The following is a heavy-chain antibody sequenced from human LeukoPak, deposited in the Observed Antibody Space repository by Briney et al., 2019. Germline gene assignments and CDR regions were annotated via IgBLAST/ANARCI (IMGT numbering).Heavy chain of an antibody. D-gene: IGHD6-13*01. CDR1: GYTFTGSY. Sequence: ASVKVSCESSGYTFTGSYMHWVRQAPGQGLEWMGWINPNSGGTKYALKFQGRVTMTRDTSINTAYMELTRLRSDDTAVYYCARGDGSSWTNFDFWGQGTLVTVSS. CDR2: INPNSGGT. V-gene: IGHV1-2*02. J-gene: IGHJ4*02. CDR3: ARGDGSSWTNFDF.